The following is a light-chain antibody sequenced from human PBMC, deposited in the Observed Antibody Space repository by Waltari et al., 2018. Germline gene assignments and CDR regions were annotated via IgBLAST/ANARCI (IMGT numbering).Light chain of an antibody. CDR3: QQYDNYWT. CDR2: KAS. J-gene: IGKJ1*01. Sequence: DIQMTQSPSTLSESVGDRVTITCRARQCITNWLAWYQQQPGKATQLLIDKASNLESGVPSRVSGSGSGTEFTLTISSLQPDDFATYYCQQYDNYWTFGQGTKVEIK. CDR1: QCITNW. V-gene: IGKV1-5*03.